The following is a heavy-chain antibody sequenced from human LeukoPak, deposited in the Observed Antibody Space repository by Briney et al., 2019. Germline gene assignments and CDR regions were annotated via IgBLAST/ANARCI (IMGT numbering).Heavy chain of an antibody. J-gene: IGHJ5*02. CDR3: ARLLHYSWFDP. CDR2: IYYSGST. V-gene: IGHV4-59*12. Sequence: PSETLSLTCTVSGGSISSYYWSWIRQPPGKGLEWIWYIYYSGSTNYNPSLKSRVTISVDTSTNQFSLKLSSVTAADTAVYYCARLLHYSWFDPWGQGTLVTVSS. CDR1: GGSISSYY.